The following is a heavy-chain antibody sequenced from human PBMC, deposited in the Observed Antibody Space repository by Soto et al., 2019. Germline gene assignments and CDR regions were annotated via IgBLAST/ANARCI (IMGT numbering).Heavy chain of an antibody. CDR2: IFYSGST. D-gene: IGHD5-18*01. V-gene: IGHV4-59*01. J-gene: IGHJ4*02. CDR1: GGSIRSYY. CDR3: ARGAADTAMVDS. Sequence: PSEALSLTCTVSGGSIRSYYWTWIRQPPGKGLEWLGYIFYSGSTFYYPSLKSRVTISIHTSKSQFSLQLTSVTAADTAVYYCARGAADTAMVDSWGQGTLVTVSS.